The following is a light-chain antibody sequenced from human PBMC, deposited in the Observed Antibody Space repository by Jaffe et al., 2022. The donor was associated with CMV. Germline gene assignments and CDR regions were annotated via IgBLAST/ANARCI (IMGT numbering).Light chain of an antibody. CDR2: ETS. CDR3: QQYGASPWT. V-gene: IGKV3-20*01. J-gene: IGKJ1*01. CDR1: ESVTSDY. Sequence: EIVLTQSPGTLSLSPGERATLSCWANESVTSDYLAWYQQKAGQAPRLLIYETSTRATGIPDRFSGSGSGTGFTLTIRRLEPEDFAVYHCQQYGASPWTFGQGTKVEIK.